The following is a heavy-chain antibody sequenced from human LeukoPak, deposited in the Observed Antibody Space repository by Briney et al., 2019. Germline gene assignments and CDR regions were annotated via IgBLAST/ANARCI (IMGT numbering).Heavy chain of an antibody. J-gene: IGHJ4*02. CDR1: XXTFTGYY. D-gene: IGHD6-6*01. Sequence: SVXXSXKASXXTFTGYYMHWVRQAPGQGLEWMGWINPNSGGTNYAQKFQGWVTMTRDTSISTAYMELSRLRSDDTAVCYCARDYRYGSSSLGYWGQGTLVTVSS. CDR2: INPNSGGT. V-gene: IGHV1-2*04. CDR3: ARDYRYGSSSLGY.